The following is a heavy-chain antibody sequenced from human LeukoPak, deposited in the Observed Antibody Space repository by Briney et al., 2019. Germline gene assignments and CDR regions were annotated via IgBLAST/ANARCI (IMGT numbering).Heavy chain of an antibody. V-gene: IGHV3-23*01. Sequence: GGSLRLSCAASGFTFRSYTMRWVRQAPGKGLEWISAISDSGDTTDYADSVRGRFTISRDNAKDTLYLQMNSLRAEDTAVYYCARPDCSSTSCYTLEYWGRGTLVTVSS. J-gene: IGHJ4*02. CDR1: GFTFRSYT. CDR2: ISDSGDTT. D-gene: IGHD2-2*02. CDR3: ARPDCSSTSCYTLEY.